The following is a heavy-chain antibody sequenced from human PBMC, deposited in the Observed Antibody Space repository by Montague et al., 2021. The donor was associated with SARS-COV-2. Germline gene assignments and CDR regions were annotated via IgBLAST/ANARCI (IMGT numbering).Heavy chain of an antibody. CDR3: ATGTRTYGMDF. CDR2: IYQSGSA. J-gene: IGHJ6*02. Sequence: TLSLTCVVSGGSVSSGDYSWSWIRQSPGKGLEWIGYIYQSGSAYYNPSLKSRVTISIDTSNNQFSLNLRSVTVADTGLYYCATGTRTYGMDFWGQGTTVTVSS. CDR1: GGSVSSGDYS. V-gene: IGHV4-30-2*06. D-gene: IGHD1-1*01.